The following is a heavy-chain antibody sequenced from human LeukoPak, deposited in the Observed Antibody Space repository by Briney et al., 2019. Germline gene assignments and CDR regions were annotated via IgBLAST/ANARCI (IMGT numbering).Heavy chain of an antibody. CDR3: AGTRQLHAGFDP. CDR2: ISTSSSYT. D-gene: IGHD6-6*01. V-gene: IGHV3-11*03. J-gene: IGHJ5*02. Sequence: GGSLRLSCAASGFTFSDYYMNWIRQAPGKGLEWLSYISTSSSYTDYADSVKGRFTISRDNAKNLLYLQVNSLRAEDTAVYYCAGTRQLHAGFDPWGQGTLVTVSS. CDR1: GFTFSDYY.